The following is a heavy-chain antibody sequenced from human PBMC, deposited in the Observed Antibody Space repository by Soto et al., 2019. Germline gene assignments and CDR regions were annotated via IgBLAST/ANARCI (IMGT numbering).Heavy chain of an antibody. CDR2: TYYSGST. Sequence: SETLSLTCTVSGGSISSYYWSWIRQPPGKGLEWIGYTYYSGSTNYNPSLKSRVTISVDTSKNQFSLKLSSVTAADTAVYYCARAIDWFDPWGQGTLVTVSS. J-gene: IGHJ5*02. CDR3: ARAIDWFDP. CDR1: GGSISSYY. V-gene: IGHV4-59*01.